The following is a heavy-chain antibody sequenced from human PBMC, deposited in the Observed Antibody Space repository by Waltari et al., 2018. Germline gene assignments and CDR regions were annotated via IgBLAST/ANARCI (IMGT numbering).Heavy chain of an antibody. Sequence: QVQLVQSGAEVKKPGASVKVSCKASGYTFTGYYMHWVRQAPGQGLEWMGWINPNSGGTNYAQKFQGRVTMTRDTSISTAYMELSRLRSDDTAVYYCARLGGANCSGGSCFDYWGQGTLVTVSS. CDR1: GYTFTGYY. V-gene: IGHV1-2*02. CDR2: INPNSGGT. J-gene: IGHJ4*02. CDR3: ARLGGANCSGGSCFDY. D-gene: IGHD2-15*01.